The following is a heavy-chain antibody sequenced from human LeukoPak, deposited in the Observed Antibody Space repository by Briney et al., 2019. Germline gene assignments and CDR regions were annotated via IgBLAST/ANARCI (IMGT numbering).Heavy chain of an antibody. Sequence: SETLSLTCAVYGGSFSGYYWSWIRQPPGKGLEWIGEINHSGSTNYNPSLKSRVTISVDTSKNQFSLKLSSVTAADTAVYYCARHVTNSGSYYSAFDIWGQGTMVTVSS. CDR3: ARHVTNSGSYYSAFDI. J-gene: IGHJ3*02. D-gene: IGHD1-26*01. V-gene: IGHV4-34*01. CDR1: GGSFSGYY. CDR2: INHSGST.